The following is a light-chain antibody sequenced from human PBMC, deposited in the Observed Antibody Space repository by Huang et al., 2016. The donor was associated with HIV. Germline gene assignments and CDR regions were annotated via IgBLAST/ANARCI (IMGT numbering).Light chain of an antibody. CDR3: QQYNTYPIT. CDR1: QDIKNH. Sequence: IQLTQSPSSLSASVGDTVTITCRASQDIKNHLAWFQQKPGKAPKSLIYAAFNLTTGVPAKFSGSGSGTDFTLTIDSLQPDDFATYYCQQYNTYPITFGGGTKVEIK. V-gene: IGKV1-16*02. CDR2: AAF. J-gene: IGKJ4*01.